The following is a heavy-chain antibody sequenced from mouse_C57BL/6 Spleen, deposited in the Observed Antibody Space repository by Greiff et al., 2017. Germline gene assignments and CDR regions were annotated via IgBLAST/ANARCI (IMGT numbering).Heavy chain of an antibody. V-gene: IGHV5-2*01. Sequence: DVHLVESGGGLVQPGESLKLSCESNEYEFPSHDMSWVRKTPEKRLELVAAINSDGGSTYYPDTMERRFIISRDNTKKTLYLQMSSLRSEDTALYYCARHVRQLRLRGFAYWGQGTLVTVSA. CDR3: ARHVRQLRLRGFAY. CDR1: EYEFPSHD. CDR2: INSDGGST. J-gene: IGHJ3*01. D-gene: IGHD3-2*02.